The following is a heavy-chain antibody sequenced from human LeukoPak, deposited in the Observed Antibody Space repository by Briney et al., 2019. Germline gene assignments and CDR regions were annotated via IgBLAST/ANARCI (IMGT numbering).Heavy chain of an antibody. V-gene: IGHV4-34*01. CDR2: INHSGST. D-gene: IGHD2-21*02. J-gene: IGHJ6*02. Sequence: SETLSLTCAVYGGSFSGYYWSWIRQPPGKGLGWIGEINHSGSTNYNPSLKSRVTISVDTSKNQFSLKLSSVTAADTAVYYCASRQAVTARPGGMGVWGQGTTVTVSS. CDR1: GGSFSGYY. CDR3: ASRQAVTARPGGMGV.